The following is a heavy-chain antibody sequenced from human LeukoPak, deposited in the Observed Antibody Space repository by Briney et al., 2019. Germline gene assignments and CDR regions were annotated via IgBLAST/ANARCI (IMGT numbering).Heavy chain of an antibody. CDR3: ARARFLEWLAPFDP. Sequence: GASVKVSCKASGYTFTSYAMHWVRQAPGQRLEWMGWINAGNGNTKYSQKFQGRVTITTDESTSTAYMELSSLRSEDTAVYYCARARFLEWLAPFDPWGQGTLVTVSS. V-gene: IGHV1-3*01. CDR1: GYTFTSYA. D-gene: IGHD3-3*01. J-gene: IGHJ5*02. CDR2: INAGNGNT.